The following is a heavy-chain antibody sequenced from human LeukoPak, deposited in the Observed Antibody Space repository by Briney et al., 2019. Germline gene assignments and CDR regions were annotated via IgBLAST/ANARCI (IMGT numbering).Heavy chain of an antibody. CDR2: ISYDGSNK. CDR3: ARGPYYYDSSGYYYGDY. V-gene: IGHV3-30*04. D-gene: IGHD3-22*01. CDR1: GFTFSSYA. Sequence: GGSLRLSCAASGFTFSSYAMHWVRQAPGKGLEWVAVISYDGSNKYYADSVKGRFTISRDNSKNTLYLQMNSLRAEDTAVYYCARGPYYYDSSGYYYGDYWGQGTLVTVSS. J-gene: IGHJ4*02.